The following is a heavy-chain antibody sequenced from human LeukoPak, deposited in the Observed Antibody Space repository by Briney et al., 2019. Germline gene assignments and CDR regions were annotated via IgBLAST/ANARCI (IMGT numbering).Heavy chain of an antibody. CDR2: IGSSSSYI. CDR1: GFTFSSYS. V-gene: IGHV3-21*01. D-gene: IGHD2-15*01. Sequence: PGGSLRLSCAASGFTFSSYSMNWVRQAPGKGLEWVSSIGSSSSYIYYADSVKGRFTISRDNAKNSLYLQMNSLRAEDTAVYYCVRDLGYCSGGSCYSKAHLDVWGKGTTVTVSS. J-gene: IGHJ6*04. CDR3: VRDLGYCSGGSCYSKAHLDV.